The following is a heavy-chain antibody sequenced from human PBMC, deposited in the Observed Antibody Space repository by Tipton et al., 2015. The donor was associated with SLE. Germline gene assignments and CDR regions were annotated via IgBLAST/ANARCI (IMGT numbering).Heavy chain of an antibody. CDR1: GGSSSSTSYY. J-gene: IGHJ5*02. CDR3: ASQRYCSGGSCYRAVRWFDP. Sequence: GLVKPSQTLSLTCSVSGGSSSSTSYYCNWIRQPAGKGLEWVGRVYTTGVTNYNPSLKSRVTISVDTSKNQFSLKLSSVTAADAAVYYCASQRYCSGGSCYRAVRWFDPWGQGTLVTVSS. D-gene: IGHD2-15*01. V-gene: IGHV4-61*02. CDR2: VYTTGVT.